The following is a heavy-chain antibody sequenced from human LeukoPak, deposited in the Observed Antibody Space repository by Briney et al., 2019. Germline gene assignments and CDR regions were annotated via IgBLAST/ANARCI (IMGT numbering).Heavy chain of an antibody. J-gene: IGHJ6*03. CDR2: IWYDGSNK. CDR3: AKGPRNYNWNHSDYYYYMDV. V-gene: IGHV3-33*06. Sequence: GGSLRLSCAASGFTFSSYGMHWVRQAPGKGLEWVAVIWYDGSNKYYADSVKGRFTISRDNSKNTLYLQMNSLRAEDTAVYYCAKGPRNYNWNHSDYYYYMDVWGKGTTVTVSS. CDR1: GFTFSSYG. D-gene: IGHD1-14*01.